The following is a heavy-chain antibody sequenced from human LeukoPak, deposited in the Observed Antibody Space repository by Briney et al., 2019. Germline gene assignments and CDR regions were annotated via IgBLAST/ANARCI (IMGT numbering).Heavy chain of an antibody. CDR2: IYFSGST. Sequence: SETLSLTCAASGGSISSSSHYWVWIRQPPGEGLEWIGSIYFSGSTYYSPSLKSRVTISVDPSTNQFSLKLSSVTAADTAVYYCASHQWLGPFDYWGQGTLVTVSS. J-gene: IGHJ4*02. D-gene: IGHD6-19*01. CDR3: ASHQWLGPFDY. V-gene: IGHV4-39*01. CDR1: GGSISSSSHY.